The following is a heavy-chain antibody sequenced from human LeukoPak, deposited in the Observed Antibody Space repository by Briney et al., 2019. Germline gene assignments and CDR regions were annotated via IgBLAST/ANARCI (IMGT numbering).Heavy chain of an antibody. Sequence: PGGSLRLSCAASGFTFSSYSMNWVRQAPGKGLEWVSSISSSSSYIYYADSVKGRFTISRDNAKNSLYLQMNSLRAEDTAVYYCARDACCGGDCYSPVKHLDYWGQGTLVTVSS. J-gene: IGHJ4*02. V-gene: IGHV3-21*01. D-gene: IGHD2-21*02. CDR1: GFTFSSYS. CDR2: ISSSSSYI. CDR3: ARDACCGGDCYSPVKHLDY.